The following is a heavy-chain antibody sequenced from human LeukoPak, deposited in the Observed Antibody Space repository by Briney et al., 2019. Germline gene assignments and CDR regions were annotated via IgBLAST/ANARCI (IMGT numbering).Heavy chain of an antibody. Sequence: GGSLRLPCAASGFTFRTDAMTGAPQAPGRGLQWVSAISGRGGDTNYEDCERGRDTIPRDNSKKKMSLQMNSLRAEDTAVYYSARDSSGWSKNYWGQGTLVTVSS. V-gene: IGHV3-23*01. D-gene: IGHD6-19*01. CDR3: ARDSSGWSKNY. J-gene: IGHJ4*02. CDR2: ISGRGGDT. CDR1: GFTFRTDA.